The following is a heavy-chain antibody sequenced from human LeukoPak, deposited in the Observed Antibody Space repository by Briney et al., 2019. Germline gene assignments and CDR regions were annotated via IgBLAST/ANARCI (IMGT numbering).Heavy chain of an antibody. CDR3: ARAASNYDPRSARAFDI. D-gene: IGHD3-3*01. CDR2: ISAYNGNT. Sequence: ASVKVSCKASGYTFTSYGISWVRQAPGQGLEWMGWISAYNGNTNYAQKLQGRITMTTDTSTSTAYMELRGLRSDDTAVYYCARAASNYDPRSARAFDIWGQGTMVTVSS. CDR1: GYTFTSYG. J-gene: IGHJ3*02. V-gene: IGHV1-18*01.